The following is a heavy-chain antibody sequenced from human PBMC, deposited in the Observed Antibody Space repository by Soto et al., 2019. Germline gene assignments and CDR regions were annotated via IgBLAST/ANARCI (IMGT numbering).Heavy chain of an antibody. CDR2: ISGSGGST. D-gene: IGHD6-19*01. V-gene: IGHV3-23*01. J-gene: IGHJ6*02. Sequence: PGGSLRLSCAASGFTFSSYAMSWVRQAPGKGLEWVSAISGSGGSTYYADSVKGRFTISRDNSKNTLYLQMNSLRAEDTAVYYCAKGDSSGPIYYYGMDVWGQGTTVTVSS. CDR1: GFTFSSYA. CDR3: AKGDSSGPIYYYGMDV.